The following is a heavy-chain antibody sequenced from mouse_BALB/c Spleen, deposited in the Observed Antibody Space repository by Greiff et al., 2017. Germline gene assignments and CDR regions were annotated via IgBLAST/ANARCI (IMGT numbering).Heavy chain of an antibody. CDR1: GYSITSDYA. V-gene: IGHV3-2*02. CDR3: ASMITGAY. Sequence: EVQLQESGPGLVKPSQSLSLTCTVTGYSITSDYAWNWIRQFPGNKLEWMGYISYSGSTSYNPSLKSRISITRDTSKNQFFLQLNSVTTEDTATYYCASMITGAYWGQGTLVTVSA. D-gene: IGHD2-4*01. CDR2: ISYSGST. J-gene: IGHJ3*01.